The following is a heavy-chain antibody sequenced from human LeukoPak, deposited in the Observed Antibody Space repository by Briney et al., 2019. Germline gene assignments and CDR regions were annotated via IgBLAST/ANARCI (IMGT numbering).Heavy chain of an antibody. CDR1: GFIFSRYW. V-gene: IGHV3-7*03. D-gene: IGHD3-10*01. CDR3: ARDPYYYGSGSYYAN. J-gene: IGHJ4*02. CDR2: IKEDGSET. Sequence: GGSLRLSCSTSGFIFSRYWMSWVRQAPGKGLEWVANIKEDGSETYYVDSVKGRFTISKDNAQNSLYLQMNSLRADDTAVYYCARDPYYYGSGSYYANWGQGTLVTVSS.